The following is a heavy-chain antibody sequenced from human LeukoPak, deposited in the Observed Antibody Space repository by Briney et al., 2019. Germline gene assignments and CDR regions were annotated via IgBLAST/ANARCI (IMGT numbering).Heavy chain of an antibody. CDR1: GFTFSSYA. CDR3: AKDRSSKYYYDSSGYYFD. J-gene: IGHJ4*02. Sequence: PGGSLRLSCAASGFTFSSYAMSWVRQAPGKGLEWVSAISGSGGSTYYADSVKGRFNISRDNSKNTLYLQMNSLRAEDTAVYYCAKDRSSKYYYDSSGYYFDWGQGTLVTVSS. V-gene: IGHV3-23*01. CDR2: ISGSGGST. D-gene: IGHD3-22*01.